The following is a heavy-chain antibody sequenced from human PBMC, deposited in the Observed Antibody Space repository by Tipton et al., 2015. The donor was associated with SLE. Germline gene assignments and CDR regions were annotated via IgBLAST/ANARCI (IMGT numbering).Heavy chain of an antibody. CDR1: GGSFSGYY. CDR2: INHSGST. D-gene: IGHD3-10*01. Sequence: TLSLTCAVYGGSFSGYYWSWIRQPPGKGLEWIGEINHSGSTNYNPSLKSRVTISVDTSKNQFSLKLSSVTAADTAVYYCAGGGILWYFDLWGRGTLVTVSS. V-gene: IGHV4-34*01. J-gene: IGHJ2*01. CDR3: AGGGILWYFDL.